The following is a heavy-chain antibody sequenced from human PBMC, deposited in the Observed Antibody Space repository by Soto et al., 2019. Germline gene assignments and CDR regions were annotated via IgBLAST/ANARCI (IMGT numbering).Heavy chain of an antibody. V-gene: IGHV4-34*01. Sequence: PSETLSLTCAVYGGSSSGYYWSWIRQPPGKGLEWIGEINHSGSTNYNPSLKSRVTISVDTSKNQFSLKLSSVTAADTAVYYCARGRVGMVRGVITDYYYSYGMDVWGQGTTVTVSS. CDR1: GGSSSGYY. J-gene: IGHJ6*02. CDR3: ARGRVGMVRGVITDYYYSYGMDV. CDR2: INHSGST. D-gene: IGHD3-10*01.